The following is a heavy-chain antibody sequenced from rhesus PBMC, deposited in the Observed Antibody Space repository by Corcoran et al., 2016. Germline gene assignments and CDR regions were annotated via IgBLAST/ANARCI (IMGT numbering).Heavy chain of an antibody. CDR3: ARESAGTDY. Sequence: QLQLQESGPGLVKPSETLSLTCAVSGGSISSSYWSWIRQAPGKGLEWIGYIYGSGSSNNYNPDLKSRVTLVVDTSKNQLSRKLSSVTAADTAVYYCARESAGTDYWGQGVLVTVSS. V-gene: IGHV4-169*02. CDR1: GGSISSSY. CDR2: IYGSGSSN. D-gene: IGHD1-1*01. J-gene: IGHJ4*01.